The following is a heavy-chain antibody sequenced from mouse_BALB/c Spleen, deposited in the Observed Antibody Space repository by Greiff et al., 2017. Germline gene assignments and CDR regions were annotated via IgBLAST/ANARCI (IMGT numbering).Heavy chain of an antibody. CDR2: INPSTGYT. CDR1: GYTFTSYW. D-gene: IGHD2-4*01. V-gene: IGHV1-7*01. J-gene: IGHJ3*01. Sequence: VQLQQSGAELAKPGASVKMSCKASGYTFTSYWMHWVKQRPGQGLEWIGYINPSTGYTEYNQKFKGKATLTADKSSSTAYMELSSLTSEDSAVYYCTRSTMITWFAYWGQGTLVTVSA. CDR3: TRSTMITWFAY.